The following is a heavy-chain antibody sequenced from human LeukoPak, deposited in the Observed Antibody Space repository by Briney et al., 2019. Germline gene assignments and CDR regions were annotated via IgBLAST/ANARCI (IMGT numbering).Heavy chain of an antibody. J-gene: IGHJ6*03. Sequence: GGSLRLSCAASGFTFSSYTITWVRQAPGKGLEWVSSISSSSSYIYYADSVKGRFTISRDNAKNSLYLQMNSLRAEDTAVYYCARVTGTMVRGVTIYYYYYMDVWGKGTTVTISS. V-gene: IGHV3-21*04. CDR3: ARVTGTMVRGVTIYYYYYMDV. CDR2: ISSSSSYI. D-gene: IGHD3-10*01. CDR1: GFTFSSYT.